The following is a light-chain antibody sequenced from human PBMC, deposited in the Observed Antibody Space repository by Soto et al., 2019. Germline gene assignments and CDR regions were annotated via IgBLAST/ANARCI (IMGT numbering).Light chain of an antibody. Sequence: DIQMTQSPSTLSASVGDTVTITCRASESISIWLAWYQQKPGKAPNLLINKASSLQSEVPSRFSGSGSGTEFTLTITSLQPEDVATYYCQQYQRYPPSFGGGTKLEIK. J-gene: IGKJ4*01. CDR2: KAS. V-gene: IGKV1-5*03. CDR1: ESISIW. CDR3: QQYQRYPPS.